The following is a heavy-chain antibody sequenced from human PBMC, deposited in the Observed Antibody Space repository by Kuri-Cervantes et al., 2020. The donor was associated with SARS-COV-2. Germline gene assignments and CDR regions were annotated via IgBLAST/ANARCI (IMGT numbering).Heavy chain of an antibody. CDR1: GFTFSDHY. CDR2: ISSNGGTS. Sequence: GESLKISCAASGFTFSDHYMNWIRQAPGKGLEWVSYISSNGGTSEYADSVKGRFTISRDNAKNSLYLQMNSLRLEDTALYYCAKEMLWFGELSGYGMDVWGQGTTVTVSS. CDR3: AKEMLWFGELSGYGMDV. J-gene: IGHJ6*02. D-gene: IGHD3-10*01. V-gene: IGHV3-11*01.